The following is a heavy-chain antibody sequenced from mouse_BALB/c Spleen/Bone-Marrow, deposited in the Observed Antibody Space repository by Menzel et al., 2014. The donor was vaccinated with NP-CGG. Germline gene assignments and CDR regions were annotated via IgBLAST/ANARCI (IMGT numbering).Heavy chain of an antibody. J-gene: IGHJ2*01. CDR2: FYPGGGYT. V-gene: IGHV1-63*02. CDR3: ARTAYFDY. CDR1: GYTFTNYW. Sequence: QVQLQQSGAELVRPGTSVKISSKASGYTFTNYWLGWIKQRPGHGLEWIGDFYPGGGYTNYNEEFKGKATLTADASSSTAYMQLSSLTSEDSAVYFCARTAYFDYWGQGTTLTVSS.